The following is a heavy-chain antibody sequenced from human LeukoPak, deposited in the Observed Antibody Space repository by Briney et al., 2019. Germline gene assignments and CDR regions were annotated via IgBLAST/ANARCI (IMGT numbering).Heavy chain of an antibody. CDR2: INHNGNVN. D-gene: IGHD3-16*01. Sequence: GGSLRLSCAASGFTFSRYWMNWARQAPGKGLEWVVSINHNGNVNYYVDSVKGRFTISRDNAKNSLYLQMSNLRAEDTAVYFCARGGGLDVWGQGATVTVSS. CDR3: ARGGGLDV. J-gene: IGHJ6*02. CDR1: GFTFSRYW. V-gene: IGHV3-7*03.